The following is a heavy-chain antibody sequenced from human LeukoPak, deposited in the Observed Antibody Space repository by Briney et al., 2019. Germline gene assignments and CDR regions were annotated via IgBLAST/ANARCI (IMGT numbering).Heavy chain of an antibody. CDR1: AFTFRRFW. Sequence: GRSLRLSCAASAFTFRRFWMHWVRQPPGSGLVWLSRINSDGSNTVYADSVRGRFTISRDNAKNTLYLHMNSLRDEDTAVYYCARDAGILTGSDYWGQGTQVTVSS. J-gene: IGHJ4*02. CDR2: INSDGSNT. D-gene: IGHD3-9*01. CDR3: ARDAGILTGSDY. V-gene: IGHV3-74*01.